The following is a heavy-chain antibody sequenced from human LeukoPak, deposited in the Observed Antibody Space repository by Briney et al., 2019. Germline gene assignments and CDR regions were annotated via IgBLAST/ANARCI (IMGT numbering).Heavy chain of an antibody. D-gene: IGHD3-22*01. Sequence: GGSLRLSCAASGFTFSRYWMSWVRQVPRKGLEWVANIKQDGGEIYYVDSVKGGFTISRDNAKSLLYLQMNSLRAGDTAVYYCARDKGDYDTSGSLFVFGGQGTLVTVSS. CDR3: ARDKGDYDTSGSLFVF. J-gene: IGHJ4*02. CDR2: IKQDGGEI. CDR1: GFTFSRYW. V-gene: IGHV3-7*03.